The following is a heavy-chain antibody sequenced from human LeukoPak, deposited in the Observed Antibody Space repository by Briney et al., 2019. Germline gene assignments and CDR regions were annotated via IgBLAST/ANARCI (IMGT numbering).Heavy chain of an antibody. CDR2: ITSKTDGGIT. CDR3: ATEESNSFFF. V-gene: IGHV3-15*01. Sequence: GGSLRLSCAVSGFTFRNYWMSWVRQAPGKGLEWVGRITSKTDGGITDSAAPVKGRFTVSRDDSKNALFLQMSSLRTEDTAVYYCATEESNSFFFWGQGTLVTVSS. D-gene: IGHD2/OR15-2a*01. CDR1: GFTFRNYW. J-gene: IGHJ4*02.